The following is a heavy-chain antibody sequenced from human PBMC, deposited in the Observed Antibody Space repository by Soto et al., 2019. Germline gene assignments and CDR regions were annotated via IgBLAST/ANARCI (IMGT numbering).Heavy chain of an antibody. CDR1: GGIFSDYA. V-gene: IGHV1-69*12. Sequence: QVQLEQSGGEVKKPGSSVKVSCRVSGGIFSDYAVSWVRQAPGQGLQWVGGIIPKFGTAKYARKFEDRVTLTADELTSTVYMEINNLRSEDTALYYCARDKLSSLVVETPHLFDSWGQGTLLTVSS. CDR3: ARDKLSSLVVETPHLFDS. J-gene: IGHJ5*01. CDR2: IIPKFGTA. D-gene: IGHD2-21*01.